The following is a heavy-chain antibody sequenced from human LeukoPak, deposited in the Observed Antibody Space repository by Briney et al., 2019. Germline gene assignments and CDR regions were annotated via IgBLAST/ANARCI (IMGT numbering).Heavy chain of an antibody. V-gene: IGHV1-8*01. J-gene: IGHJ4*02. CDR3: ARGGEYSSSSGDYFDY. D-gene: IGHD6-6*01. CDR2: MNPNSGNT. Sequence: ASVKVSCKASGYTFTSYDINWVRQATGQGLEWMGWMNPNSGNTGYAQKFQGRVTMTRNTSISTAYMELSSLRSEDTAVYYCARGGEYSSSSGDYFDYWXQGTXXTVS. CDR1: GYTFTSYD.